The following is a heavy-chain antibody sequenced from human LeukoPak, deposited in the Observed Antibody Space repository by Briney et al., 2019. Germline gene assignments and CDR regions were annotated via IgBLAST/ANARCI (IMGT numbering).Heavy chain of an antibody. Sequence: PSETLSLTCTVSGGSISSYYWSWIRQPPGKGLEWIGYIYYSGSTNYNPSLKSRVTISVDTSKNQFSLKLSSVTAADTAVYYCATLLGPDAFDIWGQGTMVTVPS. CDR2: IYYSGST. D-gene: IGHD3-10*01. CDR1: GGSISSYY. CDR3: ATLLGPDAFDI. J-gene: IGHJ3*02. V-gene: IGHV4-59*01.